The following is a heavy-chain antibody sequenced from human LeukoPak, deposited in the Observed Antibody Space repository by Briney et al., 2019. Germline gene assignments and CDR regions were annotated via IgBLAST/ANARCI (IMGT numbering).Heavy chain of an antibody. V-gene: IGHV4-31*03. Sequence: SETLSLTCTVSGGSISSGGYYWSWIRQHPGKGLEWIGYIYYSGSTYYNPSLKSRVTISVDTSKNQFSLKLSSVTAADTAVYYCAGDSRWWFDPWGQGTLVTVSS. CDR1: GGSISSGGYY. CDR2: IYYSGST. J-gene: IGHJ5*02. D-gene: IGHD2-15*01. CDR3: AGDSRWWFDP.